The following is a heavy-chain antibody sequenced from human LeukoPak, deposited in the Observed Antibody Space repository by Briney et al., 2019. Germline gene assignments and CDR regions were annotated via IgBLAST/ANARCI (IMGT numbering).Heavy chain of an antibody. CDR2: ISGGAYSA. V-gene: IGHV3-23*01. D-gene: IGHD6-13*01. J-gene: IGHJ3*02. Sequence: GGSLRLSCAASGFTFSSYAMNWVRQAPGKGLEWVSAISGGAYSAYYADSVKGRFTISRDNSKNTLYLQMNSLRVEDTAVYYCAKGSSWHRLDMWGQGTMVTVSS. CDR1: GFTFSSYA. CDR3: AKGSSWHRLDM.